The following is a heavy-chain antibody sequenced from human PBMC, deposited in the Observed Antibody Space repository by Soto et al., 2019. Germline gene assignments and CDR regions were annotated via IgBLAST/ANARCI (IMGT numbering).Heavy chain of an antibody. D-gene: IGHD2-15*01. V-gene: IGHV3-49*03. J-gene: IGHJ4*02. CDR1: GFTFRDFA. CDR2: IRSNIYDGTT. Sequence: GGSLRLSCIASGFTFRDFAISWFRQAPGKGLQWVSFIRSNIYDGTTEYAPSVRGRFTISRDDSKTVAYLQMNSLEAGDTGVYYCTRVSPDCSDGSCYPLNWGQGTLVIVSS. CDR3: TRVSPDCSDGSCYPLN.